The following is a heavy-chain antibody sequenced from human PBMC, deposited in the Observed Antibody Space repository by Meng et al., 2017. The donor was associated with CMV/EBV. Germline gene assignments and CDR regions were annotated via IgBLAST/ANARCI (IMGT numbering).Heavy chain of an antibody. CDR1: GGTFSSYA. Sequence: SVKVSCKASGGTFSSYAISWVRQAPGQGLEWMGGIIPIFGTANYAQKFQGRVTITTDESTSTAYMELSSLRSEDTAVHYCASAYSSSPKNYYYYGMDVWGQGTTVTVSS. CDR2: IIPIFGTA. D-gene: IGHD6-13*01. J-gene: IGHJ6*02. V-gene: IGHV1-69*05. CDR3: ASAYSSSPKNYYYYGMDV.